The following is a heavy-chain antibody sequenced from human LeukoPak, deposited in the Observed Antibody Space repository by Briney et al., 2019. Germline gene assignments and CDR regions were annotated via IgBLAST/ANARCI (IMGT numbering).Heavy chain of an antibody. Sequence: PGGSLRLSCAASGFTFSSYAMSWVRQAPGEGLEWVSAISGSGGSTYYADSVKGRFTISRDNSKNTLYLQMNSLRAEDTAVYYCAKGYSSGWRYYYFDYWGQGTLVTVSS. CDR3: AKGYSSGWRYYYFDY. D-gene: IGHD6-19*01. CDR2: ISGSGGST. V-gene: IGHV3-23*01. J-gene: IGHJ4*02. CDR1: GFTFSSYA.